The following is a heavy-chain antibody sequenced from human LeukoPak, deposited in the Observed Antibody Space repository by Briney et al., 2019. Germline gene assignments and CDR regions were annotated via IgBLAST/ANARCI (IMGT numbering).Heavy chain of an antibody. CDR1: GGSISSHY. J-gene: IGHJ4*02. D-gene: IGHD1-1*01. Sequence: SETLSLTCTVSGGSISSHYWSRIRQPPGKGLEWIGYIYYSGSTNYNPSLKSRVTISVDTSKNQFSLKLSSVTAADTAVYYCARAYGTTDYFDYWGQGTLVTVSS. V-gene: IGHV4-59*11. CDR3: ARAYGTTDYFDY. CDR2: IYYSGST.